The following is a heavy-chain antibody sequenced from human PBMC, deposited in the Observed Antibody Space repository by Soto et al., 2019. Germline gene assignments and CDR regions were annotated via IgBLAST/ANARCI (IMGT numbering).Heavy chain of an antibody. D-gene: IGHD4-17*01. CDR1: GNNVSTNSAG. CDR2: TYYRSKWYN. J-gene: IGHJ5*02. CDR3: ARATRTWFDP. Sequence: SQTLSLTCVISGNNVSTNSAGWNWIRQSPSRGLEWLGRTYYRSKWYNEYAVSVKSRITINPDTSKNQFSLQLNSVTPEDTAVYYCARATRTWFDPWGQGTLVTVSS. V-gene: IGHV6-1*01.